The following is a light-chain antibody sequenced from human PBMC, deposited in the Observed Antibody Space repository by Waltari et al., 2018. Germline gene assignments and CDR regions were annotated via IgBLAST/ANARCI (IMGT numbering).Light chain of an antibody. Sequence: IVLTQSPATLSLSPGERATLSCRASQSVSNYLAWYQQKPGRAPRLLIYDASNRATGIPARFSGSGAGTDFTLTISSLEPEDFAVYYCQQRSNWTFGQGTKVEIK. V-gene: IGKV3-11*01. J-gene: IGKJ1*01. CDR2: DAS. CDR3: QQRSNWT. CDR1: QSVSNY.